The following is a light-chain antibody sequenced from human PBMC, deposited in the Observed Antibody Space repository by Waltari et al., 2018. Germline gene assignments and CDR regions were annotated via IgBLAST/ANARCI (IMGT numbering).Light chain of an antibody. V-gene: IGKV1-5*03. CDR3: QHYVSYSVA. Sequence: DIQMTQSPSTLSAFVGDRVTSTCRASQSVDTWLAWYQQKPGKAPKLLISKASNLRSGVPSRFSGSGFGTEFTLTISSLQPDDVATYYCQHYVSYSVAFGGGTKVELK. J-gene: IGKJ4*01. CDR2: KAS. CDR1: QSVDTW.